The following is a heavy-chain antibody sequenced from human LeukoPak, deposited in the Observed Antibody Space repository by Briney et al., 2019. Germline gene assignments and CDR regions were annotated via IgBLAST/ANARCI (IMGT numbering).Heavy chain of an antibody. V-gene: IGHV3-30*03. J-gene: IGHJ4*02. D-gene: IGHD3-3*01. CDR1: GFSFSSYG. Sequence: GGSLRLSCTASGFSFSSYGMQWVRQAPGKGLEWVAVISYDGSNKYYADSVQGRFTISRDNSKNTLYLQMNSLRAEDTAVYYCARSAYDSWSGYRAPYYFDYWGQGTLVTVSS. CDR2: ISYDGSNK. CDR3: ARSAYDSWSGYRAPYYFDY.